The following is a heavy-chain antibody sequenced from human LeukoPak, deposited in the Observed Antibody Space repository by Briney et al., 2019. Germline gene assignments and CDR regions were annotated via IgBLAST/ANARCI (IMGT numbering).Heavy chain of an antibody. CDR2: IYTSGST. J-gene: IGHJ4*02. Sequence: PSETLSLTCTVSGGPISRYYGSWIRQPAGKGLEWSRLIYTSGSTNYYPSLKRRVTLSVDTSKNQFSLKLTSVTAADTAVYYCARRNYDSHFDYWGQGTLVTVSS. D-gene: IGHD3-22*01. CDR3: ARRNYDSHFDY. V-gene: IGHV4-4*07. CDR1: GGPISRYY.